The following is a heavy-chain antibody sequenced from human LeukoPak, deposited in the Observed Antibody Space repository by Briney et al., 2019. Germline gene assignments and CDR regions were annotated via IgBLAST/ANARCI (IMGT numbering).Heavy chain of an antibody. CDR3: AGGFRWAYGDYETN. V-gene: IGHV1-2*02. D-gene: IGHD4-17*01. CDR1: GYTFTGYY. Sequence: GASVKVSCKASGYTFTGYYMHWVRQAPGQGLEWMGWINPNSGGTNYAQKFQGRVTMTRDTSISTAYMELGRLRSDDTAVYYCAGGFRWAYGDYETNWGQGTLVTVSS. CDR2: INPNSGGT. J-gene: IGHJ4*02.